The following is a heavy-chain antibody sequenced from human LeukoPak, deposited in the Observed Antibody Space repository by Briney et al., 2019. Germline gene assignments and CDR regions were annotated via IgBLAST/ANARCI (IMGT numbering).Heavy chain of an antibody. V-gene: IGHV4-31*03. CDR1: GGSISSGGYY. CDR3: ARAVVVPAANYYYGMDV. Sequence: SQTLSLTCTVSGGSISSGGYYWSWIRQHPGKGLEWIGYIYYSGSTYYNPSLKSRVTISVDTSKNQFSLKLSSVTAADTAVYYCARAVVVPAANYYYGMDVWGQGTTVTVSS. J-gene: IGHJ6*02. CDR2: IYYSGST. D-gene: IGHD2-2*01.